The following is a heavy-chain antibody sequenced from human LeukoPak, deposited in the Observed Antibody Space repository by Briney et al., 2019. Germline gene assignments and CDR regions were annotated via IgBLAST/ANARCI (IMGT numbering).Heavy chain of an antibody. CDR1: GFTFNNYA. V-gene: IGHV3-23*01. CDR2: VSSNGGST. J-gene: IGHJ4*02. D-gene: IGHD2-21*01. Sequence: GGSLRLSCAASGFTFNNYAMSWVRQAPGKGLEWLSTVSSNGGSTYYADSVKGRFSISRDNSKNTLYLQMDSLRGEDTAVYYCAKDFRIGYSAHFDYWGQGALVTVSS. CDR3: AKDFRIGYSAHFDY.